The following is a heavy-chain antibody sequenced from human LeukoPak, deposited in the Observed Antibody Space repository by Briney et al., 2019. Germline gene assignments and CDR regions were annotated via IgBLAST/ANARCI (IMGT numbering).Heavy chain of an antibody. Sequence: PGGSLRLSCAASGFTFSNYAMNWVRQAPGKGLEWVSIITGRGTGTYFAGSVKGRFTISRDNSKDMLYLQMNYLRAEDTAVYYCARARSAGLRLYYFNSWGQGTLVTVSS. V-gene: IGHV3-23*01. CDR1: GFTFSNYA. CDR2: ITGRGTGT. J-gene: IGHJ4*02. D-gene: IGHD4-17*01. CDR3: ARARSAGLRLYYFNS.